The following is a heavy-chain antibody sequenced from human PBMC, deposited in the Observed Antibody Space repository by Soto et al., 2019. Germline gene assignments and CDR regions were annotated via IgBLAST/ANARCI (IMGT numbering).Heavy chain of an antibody. CDR2: FSGPGGSP. CDR1: SFTFTMSA. CDR3: AKEKNFWSGTTAFDS. D-gene: IGHD3-3*01. V-gene: IGHV3-23*01. J-gene: IGHJ5*01. Sequence: EVQMLESGGDLVQPGGSLRLSCAAPSFTFTMSAMSWVRQAPGKGLEWVSGFSGPGGSPYYTDSVKGRFTISRDNSKNTLFLQMDRLSAEDTAVYYCAKEKNFWSGTTAFDSWGQGTPVTVSS.